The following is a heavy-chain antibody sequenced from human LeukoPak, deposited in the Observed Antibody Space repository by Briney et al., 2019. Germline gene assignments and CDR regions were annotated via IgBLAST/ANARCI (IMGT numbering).Heavy chain of an antibody. V-gene: IGHV4-38-2*02. CDR1: GYSISAISN. Sequence: LETLSLTCTVSGYSISAISNWGWIRQSPGKGLEWIGSFYHGGSTYYNPSLRSRVTISVDTSKNQFSLKLSSVTAADTAVYYCARDRLDVELGFDYWGQGTLVTVSS. D-gene: IGHD1-1*01. CDR3: ARDRLDVELGFDY. J-gene: IGHJ4*02. CDR2: FYHGGST.